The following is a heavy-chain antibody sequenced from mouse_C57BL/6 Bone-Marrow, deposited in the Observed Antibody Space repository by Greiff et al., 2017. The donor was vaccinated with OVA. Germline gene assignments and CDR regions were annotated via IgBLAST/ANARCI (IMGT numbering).Heavy chain of an antibody. CDR2: INPGSGGT. Sequence: VKLQESGAELVRPGTSVKVSCKASGYAFTNYLIEWVKQRPGQGLEWIGVINPGSGGTNYNEKFKGKATLTADKSSSTAYMQLSSLTSEDSAVYFCARSLPYYFDYWGQGTTLTVSS. CDR3: ARSLPYYFDY. CDR1: GYAFTNYL. J-gene: IGHJ2*01. V-gene: IGHV1-54*01.